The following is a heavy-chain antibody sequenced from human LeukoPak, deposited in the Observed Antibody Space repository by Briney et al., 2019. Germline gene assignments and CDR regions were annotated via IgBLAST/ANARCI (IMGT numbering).Heavy chain of an antibody. J-gene: IGHJ4*02. D-gene: IGHD5-12*01. CDR1: GYSFTNYW. Sequence: GESLRISCEGSGYSFTNYWISWVRQMPGKGLEWMGNIDPSDSYTNYSPSFQGHVTISADKSISTAYLQWSSLKASDTAMYYSARRGYSGYGPLGYWGQGTLVTVSS. CDR2: IDPSDSYT. V-gene: IGHV5-10-1*01. CDR3: ARRGYSGYGPLGY.